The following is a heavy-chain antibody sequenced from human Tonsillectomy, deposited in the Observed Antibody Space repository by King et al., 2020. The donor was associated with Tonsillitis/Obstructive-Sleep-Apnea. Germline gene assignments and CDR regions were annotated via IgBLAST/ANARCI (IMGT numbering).Heavy chain of an antibody. CDR2: IYYSGST. CDR3: ASGLLGYGNPMDV. CDR1: GGSISSGGYY. J-gene: IGHJ6*02. Sequence: QLQESGPGLVKPSQTLSLTCTVSGGSISSGGYYWGWIRQHPGKGLEWIGLIYYSGSTYYNRSLKSRVTISVDTSKKQFSLKLSSVTAADTAVYYCASGLLGYGNPMDVWGQGTTVTVSS. D-gene: IGHD3-10*02. V-gene: IGHV4-31*03.